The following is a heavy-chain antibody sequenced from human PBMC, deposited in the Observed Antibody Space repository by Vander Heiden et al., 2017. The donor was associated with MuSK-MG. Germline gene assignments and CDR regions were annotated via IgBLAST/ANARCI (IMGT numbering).Heavy chain of an antibody. V-gene: IGHV4-38-2*02. J-gene: IGHJ6*02. Sequence: QVQLQASGPGLVKPSATLSLPCTVSGYSISSGYYWVCIRQPPGKGLAWIGSIYHSGSTYYNPSLKSRVTISVDTSKNQFSLKLSSVTAADTAVYYCARDILSGWRPGYYYYGMDVWGQGTTVTVSS. CDR1: GYSISSGYY. CDR2: IYHSGST. D-gene: IGHD6-19*01. CDR3: ARDILSGWRPGYYYYGMDV.